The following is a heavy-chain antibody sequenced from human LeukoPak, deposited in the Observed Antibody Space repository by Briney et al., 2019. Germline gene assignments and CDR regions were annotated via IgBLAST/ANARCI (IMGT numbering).Heavy chain of an antibody. D-gene: IGHD6-13*01. CDR2: IKQDGSEK. J-gene: IGHJ4*02. V-gene: IGHV3-7*01. CDR1: GFTFSNYW. CDR3: ARDRRYTSSWYLGY. Sequence: PGGSLRLSCAASGFTFSNYWMSWVRQAPGKGLEWVANIKQDGSEKYYLDSVKGRFTISRDNAKNSLYLQMSSLRGEDTAVYYCARDRRYTSSWYLGYWGQGTLVAVSS.